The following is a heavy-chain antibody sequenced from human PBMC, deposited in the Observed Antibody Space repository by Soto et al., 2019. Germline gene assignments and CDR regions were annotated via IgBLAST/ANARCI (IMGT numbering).Heavy chain of an antibody. J-gene: IGHJ6*02. CDR2: ISYDGSNK. V-gene: IGHV3-30-3*01. CDR3: AAYYYYGMDV. Sequence: VAVISYDGSNKYYADSVKGRFTISRDNSKNTLYLQMNSLRAEDTAVYYCAAYYYYGMDVWGQGTTVTVSS.